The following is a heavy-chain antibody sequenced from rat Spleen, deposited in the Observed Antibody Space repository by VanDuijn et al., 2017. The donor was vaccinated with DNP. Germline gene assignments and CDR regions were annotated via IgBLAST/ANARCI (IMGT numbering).Heavy chain of an antibody. CDR2: ISSSGSA. D-gene: IGHD4-3*01. CDR3: ARWYNWGYYFDY. V-gene: IGHV3-1*01. Sequence: EVQLQESGPGLVKPSQSLSLTCSVTGYSITGNYWGWIRKFPGNKMEWIGHISSSGSATYNPSLKSRISITRDTSKNQFFLQLSSVTTEDTATYYCARWYNWGYYFDYWGQGVMVTVSS. CDR1: GYSITGNY. J-gene: IGHJ2*01.